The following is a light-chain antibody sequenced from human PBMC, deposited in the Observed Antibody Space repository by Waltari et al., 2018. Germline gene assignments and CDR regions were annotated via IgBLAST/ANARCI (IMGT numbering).Light chain of an antibody. J-gene: IGLJ1*01. Sequence: SNELTQPPSVSVSPGQTARITCSGDALPTKYASWYRQKSGQAPVLVIYEDITRPSGIPERFSGSSSGTVATLTISGAQVEDEADYYCHSLNSVGNGYVFGTGTKFTVL. CDR3: HSLNSVGNGYV. CDR2: EDI. V-gene: IGLV3-10*01. CDR1: ALPTKY.